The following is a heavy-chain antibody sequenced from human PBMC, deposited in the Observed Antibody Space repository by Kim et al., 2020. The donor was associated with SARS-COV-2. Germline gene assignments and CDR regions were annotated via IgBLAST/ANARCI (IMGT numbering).Heavy chain of an antibody. CDR1: GFTFFGHA. J-gene: IGHJ4*02. CDR3: MKGGWGWIWDH. Sequence: GGSLRLSCTTSGFTFFGHAMSWVRQAPGQGLEWVSSIDGSDGTTYYVDSVKGRFTISRDDAKNTLYLEMRALRVDDTATYYCMKGGWGWIWDHWGQGTL. CDR2: IDGSDGTT. D-gene: IGHD2-2*03. V-gene: IGHV3-23*01.